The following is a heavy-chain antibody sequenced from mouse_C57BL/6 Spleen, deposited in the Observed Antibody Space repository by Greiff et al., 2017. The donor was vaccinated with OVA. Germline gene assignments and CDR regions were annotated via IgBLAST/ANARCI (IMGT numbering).Heavy chain of an antibody. CDR1: GYTFTSYW. V-gene: IGHV1-64*01. CDR3: ARYGTTVVANAMDY. J-gene: IGHJ4*01. CDR2: IHPNSGST. Sequence: QVQLQQPGAELVKPGASVKLSCKASGYTFTSYWMHWVKQRPGQGLEWIGMIHPNSGSTNYNEKFKSKATLTVDKSSSTAYMQLSSLTSEDSAVYYCARYGTTVVANAMDYWGQGTSVTVSS. D-gene: IGHD1-1*01.